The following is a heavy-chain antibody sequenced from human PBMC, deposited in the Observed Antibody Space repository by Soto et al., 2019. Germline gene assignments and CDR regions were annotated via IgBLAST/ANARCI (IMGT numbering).Heavy chain of an antibody. Sequence: PGGSLRLSCAASGFTFSSYGMHWVRQAPGKGLEWVAVIWYDGSNKYYADSVKGRFTISRDNSKNTLYLQMNSLRAEDTAVYYCARDRQWLAHYYYYMDVWGKGTTVTVSS. CDR2: IWYDGSNK. V-gene: IGHV3-33*01. D-gene: IGHD6-19*01. J-gene: IGHJ6*03. CDR3: ARDRQWLAHYYYYMDV. CDR1: GFTFSSYG.